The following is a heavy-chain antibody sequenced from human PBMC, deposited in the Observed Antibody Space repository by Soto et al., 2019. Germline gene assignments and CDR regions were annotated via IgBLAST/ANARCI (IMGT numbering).Heavy chain of an antibody. V-gene: IGHV4-59*08. CDR1: GGSISSYY. CDR2: IYYSGST. J-gene: IGHJ6*02. CDR3: ANYSGYVLYYYYGMDV. Sequence: SETLSLTCTVSGGSISSYYWSWIRQPPGKGLEWIGYIYYSGSTNYNPSLKSRVTISVDTSKNQFSLKLSSVTAADTAVYYCANYSGYVLYYYYGMDVWGQGTTVTVS. D-gene: IGHD5-12*01.